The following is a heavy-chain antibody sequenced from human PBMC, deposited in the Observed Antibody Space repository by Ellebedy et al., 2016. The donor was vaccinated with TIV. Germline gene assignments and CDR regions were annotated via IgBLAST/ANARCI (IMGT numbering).Heavy chain of an antibody. CDR3: ARVYSTYESPEVIDY. CDR2: IYYRGST. CDR1: GGSISGGDYY. D-gene: IGHD4-11*01. J-gene: IGHJ4*02. Sequence: MPSETLSLTCTVSGGSISGGDYYWSWVRQPPGKGLEWIGYIYYRGSTHYNPSLKNRVTISVDTSMNQFSLKLTSVTAADTAVYYCARVYSTYESPEVIDYWGQGALVTVSS. V-gene: IGHV4-30-4*01.